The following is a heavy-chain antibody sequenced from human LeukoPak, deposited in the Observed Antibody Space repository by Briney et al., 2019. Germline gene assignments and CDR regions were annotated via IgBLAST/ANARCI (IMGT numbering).Heavy chain of an antibody. CDR1: GFSFSSYS. V-gene: IGHV3-48*01. Sequence: GGSLRLSCTASGFSFSSYSMNWVRQAPGKGLEWVAYIAYTGTIHYADSVRGRFAISRDNAKSSLYLQLNSLRAEDTAVYYCARDPHSLDYWGQGTLVTVSS. CDR3: ARDPHSLDY. J-gene: IGHJ4*02. CDR2: IAYTGTI.